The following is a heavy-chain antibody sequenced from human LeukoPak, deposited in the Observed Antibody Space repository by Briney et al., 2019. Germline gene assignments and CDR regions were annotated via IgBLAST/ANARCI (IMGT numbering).Heavy chain of an antibody. CDR2: ITSSGDAT. Sequence: TGGSLRLSCAASGFTFNIYSMSWVRQAPGKGLEWVSSITSSGDATFYADSVKDRLTISRDNSKNMLYLQMSRLRAEDTAVYYCAKDRPNYHESNGHYYRPNGDYWGQGTLVTVSS. CDR3: AKDRPNYHESNGHYYRPNGDY. V-gene: IGHV3-23*01. CDR1: GFTFNIYS. D-gene: IGHD3-22*01. J-gene: IGHJ4*02.